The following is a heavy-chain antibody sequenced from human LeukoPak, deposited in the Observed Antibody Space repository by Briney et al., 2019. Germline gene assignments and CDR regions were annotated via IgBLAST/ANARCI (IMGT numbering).Heavy chain of an antibody. J-gene: IGHJ4*02. Sequence: SETLSLTCAVSGYSISSGYYWGWIRPPPGKGLEGIGSIYHSGSTYYNPSLKSRVTISVDTSKNQFSLKLSSVTAADTAVYYCARDRLQFRVSFDYWGQGTLVTVSS. CDR3: ARDRLQFRVSFDY. CDR2: IYHSGST. D-gene: IGHD5-24*01. V-gene: IGHV4-38-2*02. CDR1: GYSISSGYY.